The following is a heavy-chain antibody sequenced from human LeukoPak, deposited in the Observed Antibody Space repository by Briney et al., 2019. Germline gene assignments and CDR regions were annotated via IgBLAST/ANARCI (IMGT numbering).Heavy chain of an antibody. V-gene: IGHV4-61*08. Sequence: SETLSLTCTVSGGSISSGDYYWSWIRQPPGKGLEWIGYIYYSGSTNYNPSLKSRVTISVDTSKNQFSLKLSSVTAADTAVYYCAREFRGSYALDYWGQGTLVTVSS. CDR1: GGSISSGDYY. CDR3: AREFRGSYALDY. D-gene: IGHD1-26*01. J-gene: IGHJ4*02. CDR2: IYYSGST.